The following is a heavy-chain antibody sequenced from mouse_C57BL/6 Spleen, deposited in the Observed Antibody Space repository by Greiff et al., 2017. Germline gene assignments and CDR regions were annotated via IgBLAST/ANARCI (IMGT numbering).Heavy chain of an antibody. CDR1: GYTFTDYE. CDR2: IDPETGGT. V-gene: IGHV1-15*01. D-gene: IGHD2-4*01. CDR3: TRCYDYSWFAY. Sequence: VKLVESGAELVRPGASVTLSCKASGYTFTDYEMHWVQQTPVHGLDWIGAIDPETGGTAYNQKFKGKAILTADKSSSTAYMELRSQTAEDSAVYYWTRCYDYSWFAYGGQGTLVTVSA. J-gene: IGHJ3*01.